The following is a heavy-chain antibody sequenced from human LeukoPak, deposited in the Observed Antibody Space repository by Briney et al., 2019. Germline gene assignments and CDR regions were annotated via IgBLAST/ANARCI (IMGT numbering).Heavy chain of an antibody. CDR2: IASDGGMK. Sequence: GGSLRLSYAASGFTFSSYGMHWVRQVPGKGLEWVAVIASDGGMKYYADSMKGRFTISRDNSKNTLYLQVDSLRAEDTAVYYCAKEISVAGMFDYWGQGTLVTVSS. J-gene: IGHJ4*02. CDR1: GFTFSSYG. CDR3: AKEISVAGMFDY. D-gene: IGHD6-19*01. V-gene: IGHV3-30*18.